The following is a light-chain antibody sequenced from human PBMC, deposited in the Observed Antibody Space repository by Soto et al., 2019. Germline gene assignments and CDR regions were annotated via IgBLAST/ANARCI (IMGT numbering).Light chain of an antibody. Sequence: EVVVTQSPATLSVSLGGGATLSCRASQSVRTNLAWYQQKPGQAPRLLIYAASTRATGIPARFSGSGSGTEFTLTITSLQSEDFAVYYCQQYNNWPPLTFGGGTKVEIK. CDR3: QQYNNWPPLT. CDR1: QSVRTN. CDR2: AAS. V-gene: IGKV3-15*01. J-gene: IGKJ4*01.